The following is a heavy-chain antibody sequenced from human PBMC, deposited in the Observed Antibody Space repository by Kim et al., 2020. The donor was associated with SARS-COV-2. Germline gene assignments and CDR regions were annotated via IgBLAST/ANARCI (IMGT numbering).Heavy chain of an antibody. J-gene: IGHJ4*02. D-gene: IGHD5-12*01. CDR3: AKNSGYDYAFDY. V-gene: IGHV3-9*01. Sequence: DYADSVKGRFTISRDNAKNSLYLQMNSLRAEDTAFYYCAKNSGYDYAFDYWGQGTLVTVSS.